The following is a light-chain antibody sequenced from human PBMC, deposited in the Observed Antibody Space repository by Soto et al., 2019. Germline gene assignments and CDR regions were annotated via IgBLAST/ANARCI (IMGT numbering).Light chain of an antibody. J-gene: IGKJ2*01. CDR3: QQYNDWPPYT. V-gene: IGKV3-15*01. CDR2: GAS. CDR1: QSVGSN. Sequence: EIVMTQSPATLSVSPGERAILSCRDSQSVGSNLAWYQQKPGQAPRLLIYGASTRATGIPARFSGNGSGTEFTLTVSSLQSEDFAVYYCQQYNDWPPYTFGQGTKLEIK.